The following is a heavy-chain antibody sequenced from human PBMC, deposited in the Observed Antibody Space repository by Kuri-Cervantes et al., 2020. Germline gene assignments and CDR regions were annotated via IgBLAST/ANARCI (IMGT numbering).Heavy chain of an antibody. D-gene: IGHD5-12*01. CDR2: FDPEDGET. V-gene: IGHV1-24*01. J-gene: IGHJ4*02. Sequence: ASVKVSCKVSGYTLTELSMHWVRQAPGKGLEWMGGFDPEDGETIYAQKFQGRVTMTEDTSTDTAYMELSSLRSEDTAVYYCARIWEGRRVATIWKWSPVYMGYWGQGTLVTVSS. CDR1: GYTLTELS. CDR3: ARIWEGRRVATIWKWSPVYMGY.